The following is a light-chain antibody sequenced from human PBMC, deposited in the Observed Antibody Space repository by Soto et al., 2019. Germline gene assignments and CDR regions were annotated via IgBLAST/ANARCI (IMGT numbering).Light chain of an antibody. CDR1: SSNIGAGYD. CDR3: QSYDSSLSGYV. CDR2: GYS. J-gene: IGLJ1*01. Sequence: QSVLTQPPSVPGAPGQTVTISCTGSSSNIGAGYDVHWYQQLPGTAPKLLIFGYSNRHSGVPDRFSGSKSGTSASLAITGLQAEDEADYYCQSYDSSLSGYVFGTGTKVTVL. V-gene: IGLV1-40*01.